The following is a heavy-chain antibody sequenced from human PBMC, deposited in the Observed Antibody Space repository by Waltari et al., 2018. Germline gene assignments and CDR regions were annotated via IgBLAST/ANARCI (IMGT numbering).Heavy chain of an antibody. CDR1: GFTFSTHW. J-gene: IGHJ4*02. CDR3: ARSRKSRPRYFDY. Sequence: EVQLVESGGGLVQPGGSRRLSCAASGFTFSTHWMSWVRQAPGKGLEWVANIKQDGSVKDYVDSVKGRFTISRDNAKNSVYLQMNSLGVEDTAVYYCARSRKSRPRYFDYWGQGTLVTVSS. V-gene: IGHV3-7*01. CDR2: IKQDGSVK.